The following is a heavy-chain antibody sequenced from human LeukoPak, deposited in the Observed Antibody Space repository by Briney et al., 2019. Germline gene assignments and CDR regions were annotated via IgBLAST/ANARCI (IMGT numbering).Heavy chain of an antibody. CDR2: MNPNSGNT. V-gene: IGHV1-8*02. CDR1: GGTFSSYA. Sequence: GASVKVSCKASGGTFSSYAISWVRQATGQGLEWMGWMNPNSGNTGYAQKFQGRVTMTRNTSISTAYMELSSLRSEDTAVYYCARTGGEIPGIAAAGEPDYWGQGTLVTVSS. CDR3: ARTGGEIPGIAAAGEPDY. D-gene: IGHD6-13*01. J-gene: IGHJ4*02.